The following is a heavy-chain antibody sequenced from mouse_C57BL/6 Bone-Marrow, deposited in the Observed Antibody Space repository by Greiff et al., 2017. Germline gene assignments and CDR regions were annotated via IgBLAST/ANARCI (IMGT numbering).Heavy chain of an antibody. Sequence: QVQLQQSGPELVKPGASVKISCKASGYSFTSYYIHWVKQRPGQGLEWIGWIYPGSGTTKYNEKFKGKATLTADQSSSTAYMQLNSLTSEDSAVYYCARNDYVPYYFDYWGQGTTLTVSS. D-gene: IGHD2-4*01. J-gene: IGHJ2*01. V-gene: IGHV1-66*01. CDR1: GYSFTSYY. CDR2: IYPGSGTT. CDR3: ARNDYVPYYFDY.